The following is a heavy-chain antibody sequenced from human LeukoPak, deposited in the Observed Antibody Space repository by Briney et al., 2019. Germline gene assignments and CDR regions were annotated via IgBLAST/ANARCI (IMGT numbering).Heavy chain of an antibody. CDR2: ITSKAYGATT. D-gene: IGHD1-26*01. CDR1: GFTFGDYA. V-gene: IGHV3-49*04. CDR3: SRHIVGARTYFDY. Sequence: PGGSLRLSCTASGFTFGDYAMSWVRQAPGKGLERVGFITSKAYGATTDYAASVKGRFTISRDDSKSIAYLQMNSLKTEDTAVYYCSRHIVGARTYFDYWGQGALVTVS. J-gene: IGHJ4*02.